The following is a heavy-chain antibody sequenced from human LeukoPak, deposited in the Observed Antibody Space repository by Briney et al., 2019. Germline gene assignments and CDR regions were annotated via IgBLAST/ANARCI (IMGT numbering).Heavy chain of an antibody. CDR1: GGSFSPYY. D-gene: IGHD2-21*02. Sequence: PSETLSLTGAVYGGSFSPYYWSWIRQPPGKGLEGIGEINHSGSTNYNPSLKSRVTISVDTSKNQFSLRLSSVTAADTAVYYCARGGFYCGGDCYVDYWGQGTLVTVSS. CDR3: ARGGFYCGGDCYVDY. CDR2: INHSGST. V-gene: IGHV4-34*01. J-gene: IGHJ4*02.